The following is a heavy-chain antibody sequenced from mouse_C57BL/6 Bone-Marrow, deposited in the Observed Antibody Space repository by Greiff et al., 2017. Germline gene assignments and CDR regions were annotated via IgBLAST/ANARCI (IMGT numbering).Heavy chain of an antibody. CDR1: GYSITSGYY. V-gene: IGHV3-6*01. D-gene: IGHD2-12*01. Sequence: EVKLMESGPGLVKPSQSLSLTCSVTGYSITSGYYWNWIRQFPGNKLEWMGYISYDGSNNYNPSLKNRISITRDTSKNQFFLKLNSVTTEDTATYYCARGYSGDFDYWGQGTTLTVSS. J-gene: IGHJ2*01. CDR2: ISYDGSN. CDR3: ARGYSGDFDY.